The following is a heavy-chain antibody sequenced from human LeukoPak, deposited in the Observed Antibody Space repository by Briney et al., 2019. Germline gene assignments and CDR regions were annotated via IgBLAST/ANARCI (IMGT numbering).Heavy chain of an antibody. CDR3: ARAPTVLVGYCSSSSCQADY. Sequence: NSGGSLRLSCAASGFTFSSYSMNWVRQAPGKGLEWVSAISGDSRYIYYADSVRGRFTISRDNAENSLYLQMHSLRVEDTAVYYCARAPTVLVGYCSSSSCQADYWGQGTLVTVSS. D-gene: IGHD2-2*01. CDR2: ISGDSRYI. CDR1: GFTFSSYS. V-gene: IGHV3-21*01. J-gene: IGHJ4*02.